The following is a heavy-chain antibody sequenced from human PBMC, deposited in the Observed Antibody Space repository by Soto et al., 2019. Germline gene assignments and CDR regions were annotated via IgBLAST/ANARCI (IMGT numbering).Heavy chain of an antibody. CDR1: GYTLTELS. CDR3: ATVGGMITFGGVIGHYYYYGMDV. J-gene: IGHJ6*02. D-gene: IGHD3-16*02. V-gene: IGHV1-24*01. Sequence: ASVKVSCKVSGYTLTELSMHWVRQAPGKGLEWMGGFDPEDGETIYAQKFQGRVTMTEGTSTDTAYMELSSLRSEDTAVYYCATVGGMITFGGVIGHYYYYGMDVWGQGTTVTVS. CDR2: FDPEDGET.